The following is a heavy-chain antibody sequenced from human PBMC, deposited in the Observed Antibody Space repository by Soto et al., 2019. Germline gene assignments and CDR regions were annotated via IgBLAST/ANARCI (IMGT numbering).Heavy chain of an antibody. CDR1: GFTFSSYA. CDR3: AKEGDDILTGYYPTDY. J-gene: IGHJ4*02. CDR2: ISGSGGST. V-gene: IGHV3-23*01. Sequence: LRLSCAASGFTFSSYAMSWVRQAPGKGLEWVSAISGSGGSTYYADSVKGRFTISRDNSKNTLYLQMNSLRAEDTAVYYCAKEGDDILTGYYPTDYWGQGTLVTVSS. D-gene: IGHD3-9*01.